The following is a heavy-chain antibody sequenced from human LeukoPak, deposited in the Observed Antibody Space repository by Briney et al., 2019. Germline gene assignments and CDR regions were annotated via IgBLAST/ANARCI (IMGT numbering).Heavy chain of an antibody. D-gene: IGHD3-3*01. J-gene: IGHJ6*02. CDR2: FSGSGRKL. V-gene: IGHV3-21*01. Sequence: GGSLRLSCAASGFTFRSYVMSWVRQAPGKGLEWVSGFSGSGRKLYYADSVNGRFTISRDNAKNSLYLQMNSLRADDTAVYYCAWEMEWLLLARDYGVDVWGQGTTVTVSS. CDR3: AWEMEWLLLARDYGVDV. CDR1: GFTFRSYV.